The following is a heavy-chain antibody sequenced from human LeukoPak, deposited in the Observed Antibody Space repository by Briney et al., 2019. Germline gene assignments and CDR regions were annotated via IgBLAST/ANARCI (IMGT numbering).Heavy chain of an antibody. CDR3: ARDGGPITMVRGATDY. V-gene: IGHV4-38-2*02. CDR2: IYHSGST. J-gene: IGHJ4*02. D-gene: IGHD3-10*01. Sequence: SETLSLTCAVSGYTISSGYYWGWIGQPPGKVLEWIGSIYHSGSTYYNPSLKSRVTISVDTSKNQFSLKLSSVTAADTAVYYCARDGGPITMVRGATDYWGQGTLVTVSS. CDR1: GYTISSGYY.